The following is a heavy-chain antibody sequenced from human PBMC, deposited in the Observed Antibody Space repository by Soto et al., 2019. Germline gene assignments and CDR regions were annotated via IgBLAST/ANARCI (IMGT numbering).Heavy chain of an antibody. D-gene: IGHD2-15*01. Sequence: QVQLQQSGPGLVKPSQTLSLTCAISGDSVSSNSAVWNWIRQSPSRGLEWLGRTYYRSKWYNDYAVSVKSLITITPDTSKNQFSLQLNSVTPADTAVYYCAREVTVAGEVPWFDPWGQGTLFTVSS. J-gene: IGHJ5*02. CDR1: GDSVSSNSAV. CDR3: AREVTVAGEVPWFDP. CDR2: TYYRSKWYN. V-gene: IGHV6-1*01.